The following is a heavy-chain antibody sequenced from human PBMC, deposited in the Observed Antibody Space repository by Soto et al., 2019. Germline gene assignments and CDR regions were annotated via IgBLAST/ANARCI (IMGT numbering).Heavy chain of an antibody. Sequence: GESLKISCKGSGYSFTSYWISWVRQMPGKGLEWMGRIDPSDSYTNYSPSFQGHVTISADKSISTAYLQWSSLKASDTAMYYCARLGGYYDSSGKHYYYYGMDVWGQGTTVTVS. CDR2: IDPSDSYT. CDR3: ARLGGYYDSSGKHYYYYGMDV. V-gene: IGHV5-10-1*01. J-gene: IGHJ6*02. D-gene: IGHD3-22*01. CDR1: GYSFTSYW.